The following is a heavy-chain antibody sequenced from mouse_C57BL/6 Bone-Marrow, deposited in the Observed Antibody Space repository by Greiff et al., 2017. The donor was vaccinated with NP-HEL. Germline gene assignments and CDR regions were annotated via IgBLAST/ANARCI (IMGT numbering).Heavy chain of an antibody. CDR2: IDPSDSYT. Sequence: QVQLQQPGAELVKPGASVRLSCKPSASTFTSYWMQWVKQRPGQGLGGFGEIDPSDSYTNYNQKLKGKATLTVDTSSSTAYMQLSSLTSEDSAVYYCARLLTGTDWYFDVWGTGTTVTVSS. CDR1: ASTFTSYW. J-gene: IGHJ1*03. V-gene: IGHV1-50*01. CDR3: ARLLTGTDWYFDV. D-gene: IGHD4-1*01.